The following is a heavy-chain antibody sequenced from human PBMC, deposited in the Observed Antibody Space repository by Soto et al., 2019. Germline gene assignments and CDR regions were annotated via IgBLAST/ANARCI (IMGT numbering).Heavy chain of an antibody. V-gene: IGHV1-18*01. CDR3: ERATRSFSGDIVVVVAASEAVY. Sequence: QVQLVQSVAEVKKPGASVKASCKASGYTFTSYGICWVRQVPGQGLEWMGWISAYNGNTNYAHKHQRHFTMTPDICTDTACKGLTGVRSSDTAVYSGERATRSFSGDIVVVVAASEAVYWGQGTLVTVCS. CDR1: GYTFTSYG. J-gene: IGHJ1*01. CDR2: ISAYNGNT. D-gene: IGHD2-15*01.